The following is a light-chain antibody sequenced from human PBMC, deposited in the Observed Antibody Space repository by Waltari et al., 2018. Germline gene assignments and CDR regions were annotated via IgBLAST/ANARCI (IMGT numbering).Light chain of an antibody. V-gene: IGKV1-39*01. Sequence: DIQMTQSPSSLSASVGDRVTITCRASQSISSYLNWYQQKPGKAPKLLIYAASSLQSGVPSRSSGSGSGTDFNLTISSLQPEDFATYYCQQSYSTPRTFGQGTKVEIK. J-gene: IGKJ1*01. CDR2: AAS. CDR3: QQSYSTPRT. CDR1: QSISSY.